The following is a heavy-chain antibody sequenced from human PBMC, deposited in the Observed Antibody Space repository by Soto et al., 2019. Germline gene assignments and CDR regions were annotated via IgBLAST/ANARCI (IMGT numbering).Heavy chain of an antibody. V-gene: IGHV3-48*01. J-gene: IGHJ4*02. D-gene: IGHD3-9*01. CDR2: ISSTSDTI. CDR3: ARAIVVSRYFDF. Sequence: EVQLVESGGGLVQPGGSLRLSCAASGFTFSSYSMSWVRQAPGKGLEWVAYISSTSDTIENADSVKGRFTISRDDAKNSLFLQMNSLRAEDTAVYYCARAIVVSRYFDFLGQGALVTVSS. CDR1: GFTFSSYS.